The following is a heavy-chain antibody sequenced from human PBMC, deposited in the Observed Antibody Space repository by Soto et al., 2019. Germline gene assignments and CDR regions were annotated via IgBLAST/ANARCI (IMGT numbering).Heavy chain of an antibody. CDR3: ARPNEGFDP. CDR2: INGDGSTT. CDR1: GFTFSSYW. J-gene: IGHJ5*02. Sequence: GGSLRLSCAASGFTFSSYWMHWVRQAPGKGLVWVSRINGDGSTTIYADSVKGRFTISRDNAKNTLYLQMNSLRAEDTAVYYCARPNEGFDPWGQGTLVTVSS. V-gene: IGHV3-74*01.